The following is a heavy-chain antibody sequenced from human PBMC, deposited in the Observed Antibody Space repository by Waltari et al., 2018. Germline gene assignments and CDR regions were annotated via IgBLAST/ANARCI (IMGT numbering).Heavy chain of an antibody. CDR3: AKDMEPFSSGWPFDY. V-gene: IGHV3-23*03. Sequence: EVQLLESGGGLVQPGGSLRLSCAASGFTFSSYAMSWVRQAPGKGLEWVSVIYSGGSTYYAESVKGRFTIARDNSKNTLYLQMNSLRAEDTAVYYCAKDMEPFSSGWPFDYWGQGTLVTVSS. CDR2: IYSGGST. J-gene: IGHJ4*02. D-gene: IGHD6-19*01. CDR1: GFTFSSYA.